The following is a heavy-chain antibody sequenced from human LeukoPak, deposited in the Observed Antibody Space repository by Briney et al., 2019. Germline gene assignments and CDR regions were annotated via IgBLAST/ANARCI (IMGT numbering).Heavy chain of an antibody. CDR3: ARVGRYYDSSGYYGSLYYYGMDV. CDR1: GFTFSSYS. Sequence: PGGSLRLSCAASGFTFSSYSMNWVRQAPGKGLEWVSSISSSSSYIYYADSVKGRFTISRDNAKNSLYLQMNSLRAEDTAVYYCARVGRYYDSSGYYGSLYYYGMDVWGQGTTVIVSS. CDR2: ISSSSSYI. J-gene: IGHJ6*02. V-gene: IGHV3-21*01. D-gene: IGHD3-22*01.